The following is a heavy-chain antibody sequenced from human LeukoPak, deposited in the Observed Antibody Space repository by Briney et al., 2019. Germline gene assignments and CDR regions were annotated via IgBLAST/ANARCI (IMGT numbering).Heavy chain of an antibody. J-gene: IGHJ4*02. D-gene: IGHD3-22*01. CDR1: GGTFSSYP. CDR3: ARWGDSGYVDY. CDR2: IIPILGIA. V-gene: IGHV1-69*02. Sequence: SVKVSCQASGGTFSSYPISWVRQAPGQGLEWMGRIIPILGIANYAQKFQGRVTITADKSTSTAYMELSSLRSEDTAVYYCARWGDSGYVDYWGQGTLVTVSS.